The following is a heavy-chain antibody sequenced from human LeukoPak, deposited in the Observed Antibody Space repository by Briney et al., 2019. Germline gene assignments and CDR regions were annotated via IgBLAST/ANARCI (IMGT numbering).Heavy chain of an antibody. V-gene: IGHV4-59*01. CDR1: GGSITSYY. D-gene: IGHD6-13*01. Sequence: SETLSLTCTVSGGSITSYYWSWIRQPPGKGLEYIGYIYYSGSPNYNPSLKSRVTISVDMSNNHFSLKLSSVTAADTAVYYCARVGSSSWYFDYWGQGTLVTVSS. J-gene: IGHJ4*02. CDR2: IYYSGSP. CDR3: ARVGSSSWYFDY.